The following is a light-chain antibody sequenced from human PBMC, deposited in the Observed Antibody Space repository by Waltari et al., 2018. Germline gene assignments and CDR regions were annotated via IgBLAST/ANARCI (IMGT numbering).Light chain of an antibody. CDR3: QHYVRLPAT. V-gene: IGKV3-20*01. CDR2: GAA. CDR1: QSVSRS. J-gene: IGKJ1*01. Sequence: IVLTQSPGTLSLSPGERATLSCRASQSVSRSVAWYQQKPGQAPKLLIYGAATRGTSIPDRFTGSGSGTDFSLTISSLEPEDFAIYFCQHYVRLPATFGQGTKVEIK.